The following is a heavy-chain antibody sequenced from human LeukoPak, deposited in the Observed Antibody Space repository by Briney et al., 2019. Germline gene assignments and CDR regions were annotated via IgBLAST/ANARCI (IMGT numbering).Heavy chain of an antibody. CDR1: GFTFSSYW. V-gene: IGHV3-7*01. CDR3: ARDVVHTHLGSDI. Sequence: PGGSLRLSCAASGFTFSSYWMSWVRQAPGKGLEWVANIKKDGSEKYYVDSVKGRFTVSRDNAKNSLYLQMNSLRAEDTAVYYCARDVVHTHLGSDIWGQGTMVTVSS. J-gene: IGHJ3*02. D-gene: IGHD2-2*02. CDR2: IKKDGSEK.